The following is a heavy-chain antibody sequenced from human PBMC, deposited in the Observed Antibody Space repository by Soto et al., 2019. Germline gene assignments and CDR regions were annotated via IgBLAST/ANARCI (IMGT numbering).Heavy chain of an antibody. D-gene: IGHD6-19*01. CDR1: GYTFASYY. J-gene: IGHJ4*02. CDR3: ARDPYSSGNSFDY. Sequence: QVQLVQSGAEVKKPGASVKVSCKASGYTFASYYMHWVRQAPGQGLAWMGMINPSGGTTAYAQKFQGRVTMTRDTSTSTVYMDLSSLKSEDTAVYYCARDPYSSGNSFDYWGQGTLVTVSS. CDR2: INPSGGTT. V-gene: IGHV1-46*01.